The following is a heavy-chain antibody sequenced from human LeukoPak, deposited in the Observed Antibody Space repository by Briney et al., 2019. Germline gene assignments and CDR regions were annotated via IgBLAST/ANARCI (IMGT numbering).Heavy chain of an antibody. Sequence: GGSLRLSCAASGFTFSSFSMNWVRQAPGKGLEWVSSISSSSSSYIYYADSVKGRFTISRDNAKNSLFLQMNSLRAEDTAVYYCASGVEGSSRNYFDYWGQGTLVTVSS. D-gene: IGHD6-6*01. CDR1: GFTFSSFS. CDR3: ASGVEGSSRNYFDY. J-gene: IGHJ4*02. CDR2: ISSSSSSYI. V-gene: IGHV3-21*01.